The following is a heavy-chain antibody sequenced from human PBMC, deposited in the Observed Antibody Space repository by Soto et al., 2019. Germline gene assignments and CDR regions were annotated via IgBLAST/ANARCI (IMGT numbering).Heavy chain of an antibody. J-gene: IGHJ4*01. CDR3: ARVRGSGSYAAYYFDS. CDR1: GGCISNGGYY. Sequence: KSXETLSLACTVSGGCISNGGYYGNWVRQHPGKGLEWIGYIHYSGSTWYNPSLESRVTISVDTSKDQFSLKLRSVTAADTAVYYCARVRGSGSYAAYYFDSWGQGTLVTVSS. V-gene: IGHV4-31*03. D-gene: IGHD3-10*01. CDR2: IHYSGST.